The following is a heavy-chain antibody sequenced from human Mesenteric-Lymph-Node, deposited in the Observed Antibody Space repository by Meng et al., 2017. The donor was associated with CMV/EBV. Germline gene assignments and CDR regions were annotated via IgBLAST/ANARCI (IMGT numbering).Heavy chain of an antibody. J-gene: IGHJ6*02. CDR3: ARDGPHSNFYHGMDV. Sequence: ETLSLTCTVSGGTVSSDNYYWSWIRQSPGKGLEWIGYMYHSGSTNYNPSLKSRVTMSVDTSKNQFSLKVSSVTAADTAVYYCARDGPHSNFYHGMDVWGQGTTVTVSS. V-gene: IGHV4-61*01. D-gene: IGHD4-11*01. CDR1: GGTVSSDNYY. CDR2: MYHSGST.